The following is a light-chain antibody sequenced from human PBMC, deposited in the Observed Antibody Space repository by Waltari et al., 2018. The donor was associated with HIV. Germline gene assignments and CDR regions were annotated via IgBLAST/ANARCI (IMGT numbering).Light chain of an antibody. V-gene: IGLV3-21*02. CDR2: DDS. CDR1: NIGNKS. Sequence: SYVLTQPPSVSVAPGQTARITCGGDNIGNKSVHWYQQKPGQAPVLVVFDDSDRPSGIPERFSGSNSGNTATLTVSRVEAVDEADYYCQVWDSGSDHPGVFGTGTKVTVL. J-gene: IGLJ1*01. CDR3: QVWDSGSDHPGV.